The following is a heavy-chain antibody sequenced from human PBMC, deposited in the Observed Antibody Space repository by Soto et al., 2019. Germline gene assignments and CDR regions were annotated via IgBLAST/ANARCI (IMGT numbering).Heavy chain of an antibody. V-gene: IGHV3-15*07. D-gene: IGHD3-3*02. J-gene: IGHJ4*02. Sequence: ESGGGLVEPGGSLRLSCAASGFTLSDAWMHWVRQTPGKGLQWVGRVKRNSDGGTTDYAAPVKGRFSISRDDATKTLYLHMNILIPADTGLYFWVTDQLVLWGQGTLVTVSP. CDR1: GFTLSDAW. CDR2: VKRNSDGGTT. CDR3: VTDQLVL.